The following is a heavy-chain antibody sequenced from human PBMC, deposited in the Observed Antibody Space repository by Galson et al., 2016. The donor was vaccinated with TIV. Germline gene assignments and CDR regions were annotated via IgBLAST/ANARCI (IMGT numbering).Heavy chain of an antibody. D-gene: IGHD3-16*01. V-gene: IGHV1-18*01. CDR3: ARDSPGDLRSPHDF. J-gene: IGHJ4*02. Sequence: QSGAEVKRPGASVRVSCKASGYTFSSYGISWVRQAPGQGLEWMGGISGYDGNTRFAQGFVDRVTMTIETSTATAYMEMRSLRSDDTAIYYCARDSPGDLRSPHDFWGQGTLVTVSS. CDR2: ISGYDGNT. CDR1: GYTFSSYG.